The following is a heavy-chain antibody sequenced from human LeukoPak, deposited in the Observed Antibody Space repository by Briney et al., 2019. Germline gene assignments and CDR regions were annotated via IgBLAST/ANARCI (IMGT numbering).Heavy chain of an antibody. V-gene: IGHV4-30-2*01. CDR1: GGSISSGGYY. D-gene: IGHD2-15*01. Sequence: SQTLSLTCTVSGGSISSGGYYWSWIRQPPGKGLEWIGYIYHSGSTYYNPSLKSRVTISVDTSKNQFSLKLSSVTAADTAVYYCARLGGYCSGGSCYFYAFDIWGQGTMVTVSS. CDR3: ARLGGYCSGGSCYFYAFDI. J-gene: IGHJ3*02. CDR2: IYHSGST.